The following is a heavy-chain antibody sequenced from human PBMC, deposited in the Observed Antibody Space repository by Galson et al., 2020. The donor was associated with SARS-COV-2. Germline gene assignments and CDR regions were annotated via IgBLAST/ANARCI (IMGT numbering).Heavy chain of an antibody. CDR1: GFTFSDYY. Sequence: GSLKISCAASGFTFSDYYMSWVRQAPGKGLEWVSYIRSSGSYTNHADPVKGRFTISRDNAKNSLFLQMNSLRAEDTALYFCARNGRDCSGGICYGAEYFQHWGQGTLVSVSS. CDR2: IRSSGSYT. V-gene: IGHV3-11*06. J-gene: IGHJ1*01. D-gene: IGHD2-15*01. CDR3: ARNGRDCSGGICYGAEYFQH.